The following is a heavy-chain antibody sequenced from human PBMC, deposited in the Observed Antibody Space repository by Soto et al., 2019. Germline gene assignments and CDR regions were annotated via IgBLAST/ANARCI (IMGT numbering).Heavy chain of an antibody. J-gene: IGHJ5*02. CDR3: ARGDFDSSANYYAGWFDP. CDR1: GYIFTGYY. V-gene: IGHV1-2*02. CDR2: FNPNSGGT. D-gene: IGHD3-22*01. Sequence: QVQLVQSGAEVKKPGASVKVSCKASGYIFTGYYMHWLRQAPGQGLEWMGWFNPNSGGTKYAQKFQGRVTMTNDTSINTAYMEVSGLISDDTAVYYCARGDFDSSANYYAGWFDPWGQGTLVTVSS.